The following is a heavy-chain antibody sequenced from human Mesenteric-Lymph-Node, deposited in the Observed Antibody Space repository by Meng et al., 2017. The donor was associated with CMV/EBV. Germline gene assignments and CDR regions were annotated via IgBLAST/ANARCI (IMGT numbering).Heavy chain of an antibody. V-gene: IGHV1-69*04. CDR1: RDTFNSYS. CDR3: VRDRYASSSRLIDY. J-gene: IGHJ4*02. Sequence: KASRDTFNSYSISWVRQAPGQGLEWMGRIIPLHDITQYAQNFQGRVTVTADRSTSTAYMELSGLRSEDTAVYYCVRDRYASSSRLIDYWGQGTLVTVSS. D-gene: IGHD6-6*01. CDR2: IIPLHDIT.